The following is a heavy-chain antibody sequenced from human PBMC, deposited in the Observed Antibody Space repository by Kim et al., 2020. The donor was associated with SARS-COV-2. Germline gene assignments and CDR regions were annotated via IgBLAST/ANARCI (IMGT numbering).Heavy chain of an antibody. CDR2: IYYSGST. CDR3: ARARGGTMIVVVIGAFDI. V-gene: IGHV4-31*03. Sequence: SETLSLTCTVSGGSISSGGYYWSWIRKHPGKGLEWIGYIYYSGSTYYNPSLKSRVTISVDTSKNQFSLKLSSVTAADTAVYYCARARGGTMIVVVIGAFDIWGQGTMVTVSS. J-gene: IGHJ3*02. CDR1: GGSISSGGYY. D-gene: IGHD3-22*01.